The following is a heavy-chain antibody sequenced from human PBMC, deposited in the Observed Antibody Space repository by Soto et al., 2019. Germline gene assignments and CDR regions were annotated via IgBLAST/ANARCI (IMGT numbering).Heavy chain of an antibody. D-gene: IGHD3-22*01. Sequence: RRLSCAASGFTFGSYGMHWVRQAPGKGLEWVAVISYDGSNKYYADSVKGRFTISRDNSKNTLYLQMNSLRAEDTAVYYCAKDYDSSGYSYFDYWGQGTLVTVSS. CDR2: ISYDGSNK. CDR3: AKDYDSSGYSYFDY. CDR1: GFTFGSYG. V-gene: IGHV3-30*18. J-gene: IGHJ4*02.